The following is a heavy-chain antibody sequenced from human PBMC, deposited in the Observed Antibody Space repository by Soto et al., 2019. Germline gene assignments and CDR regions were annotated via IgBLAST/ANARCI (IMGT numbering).Heavy chain of an antibody. CDR3: AKDGDYEYFDY. D-gene: IGHD3-22*01. CDR1: GCSFSSYT. CDR2: INNNSGRK. V-gene: IGHV3-23*01. J-gene: IGHJ4*02. Sequence: PGGALRLSCAASGCSFSSYTMNWVRQAPGKGLEWVSSINNNSGRKYYADSVKGRFTISRDNSKNTLFLQMNSLKAEDTAVYFCAKDGDYEYFDYWGQGTQVTVS.